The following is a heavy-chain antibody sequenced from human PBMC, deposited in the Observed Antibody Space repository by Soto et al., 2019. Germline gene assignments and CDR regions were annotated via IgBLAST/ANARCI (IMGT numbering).Heavy chain of an antibody. V-gene: IGHV1-8*01. CDR3: ARDPQYATGTEAY. CDR1: GYTFTSYD. Sequence: ASVKVSCKASGYTFTSYDINWVRQATGQGLEWMGWMNPNSGNTGYAQKFQGRVTMTGNTSISTAYMELSSLRSEDTAVYYCARDPQYATGTEAYWGQGTLVTVSS. CDR2: MNPNSGNT. D-gene: IGHD1-1*01. J-gene: IGHJ4*02.